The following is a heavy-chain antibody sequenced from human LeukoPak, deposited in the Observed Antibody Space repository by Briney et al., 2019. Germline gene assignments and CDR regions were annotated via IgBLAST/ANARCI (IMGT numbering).Heavy chain of an antibody. J-gene: IGHJ4*02. CDR1: GGCISSGGYS. Sequence: SQTLSLTCAVSGGCISSGGYSWSWIRQPPGKGLEWIGYIYHSGSTYYNPSLKSRVTISVDRSKNQFSLKLSSVTAADTAVYYCARADYGSGSYSLDYWGQGTLVTVSS. CDR2: IYHSGST. D-gene: IGHD3-10*01. V-gene: IGHV4-30-2*01. CDR3: ARADYGSGSYSLDY.